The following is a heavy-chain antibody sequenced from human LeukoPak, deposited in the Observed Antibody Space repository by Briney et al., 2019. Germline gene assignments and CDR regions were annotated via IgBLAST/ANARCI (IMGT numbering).Heavy chain of an antibody. Sequence: SETLSLTCTVSGGSISSYYWSWIRQAPGKGLEWIGYIYYSGNTNTYNPSLKSRATISLYTSRKYFSLELRSVTAADTAVYYCARGGSYGAYLDYWGQGALVIVSS. J-gene: IGHJ4*02. CDR1: GGSISSYY. CDR3: ARGGSYGAYLDY. CDR2: IYYSGNT. D-gene: IGHD1-26*01. V-gene: IGHV4-59*01.